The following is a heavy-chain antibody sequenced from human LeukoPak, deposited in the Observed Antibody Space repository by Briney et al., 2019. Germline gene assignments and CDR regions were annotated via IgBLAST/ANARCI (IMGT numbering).Heavy chain of an antibody. J-gene: IGHJ4*02. V-gene: IGHV3-33*01. D-gene: IGHD3-3*01. Sequence: GGSLRLSCAASGFIFSDYGIYWVRQAPGKGLDSVALIYSDGSQKYYGASVRGRFTISRDDSRNLVYLQMNSLRVEDTALYYCARDLRSGYQDYWGQGTLVTVSS. CDR3: ARDLRSGYQDY. CDR2: IYSDGSQK. CDR1: GFIFSDYG.